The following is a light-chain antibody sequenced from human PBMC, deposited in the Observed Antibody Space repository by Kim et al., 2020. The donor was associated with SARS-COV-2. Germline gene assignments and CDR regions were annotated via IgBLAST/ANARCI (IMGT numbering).Light chain of an antibody. V-gene: IGKV3-15*01. CDR3: QRYNKSPALT. CDR2: GAS. CDR1: QSVSSN. J-gene: IGKJ4*01. Sequence: EIVMTQSPATLSVSPGERATLSCRASQSVSSNLAWYQQKPGQAPRLLIYGASTRATGIPARFSGSGSGTEFTLTISSLQSEDFAVYYCQRYNKSPALTFGGGTKVDIK.